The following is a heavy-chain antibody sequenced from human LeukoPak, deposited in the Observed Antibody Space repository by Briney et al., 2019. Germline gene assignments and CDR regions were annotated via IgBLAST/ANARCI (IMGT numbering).Heavy chain of an antibody. CDR2: IYYSGST. D-gene: IGHD3-3*01. Sequence: SETLSLTCTVSGGSISSYYWSWIRQPPGKGLEWIGYIYYSGSTNYNPSLKSRVTISVDTSKNQFSLKLSSVTAEDTAVYYCAAIKYDFWSGYLVYWGQGTLVTVPS. CDR3: AAIKYDFWSGYLVY. CDR1: GGSISSYY. V-gene: IGHV4-59*01. J-gene: IGHJ4*02.